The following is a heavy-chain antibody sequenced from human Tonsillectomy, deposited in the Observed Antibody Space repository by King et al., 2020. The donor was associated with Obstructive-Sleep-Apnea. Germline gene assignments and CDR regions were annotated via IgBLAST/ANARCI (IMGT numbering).Heavy chain of an antibody. Sequence: QVQLVESGGGVVQPGRSLRLSCAASGFTFSSSGMHWVRQAPGKGLEWVAFILYDGSNRYYADSVKGRFTISRDNSKNTLYLQMNSLRAEDTAVYYCAKSYSNYGDYWGQGTLVTVSS. V-gene: IGHV3-30*02. CDR3: AKSYSNYGDY. CDR1: GFTFSSSG. CDR2: ILYDGSNR. J-gene: IGHJ4*02. D-gene: IGHD4-11*01.